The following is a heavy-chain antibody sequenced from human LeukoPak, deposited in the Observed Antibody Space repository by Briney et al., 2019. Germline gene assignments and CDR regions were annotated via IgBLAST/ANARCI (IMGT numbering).Heavy chain of an antibody. CDR2: IYYSGST. Sequence: SETLSLTCTVSGGSISSYYWSWIRQPPGKGLEWIGYIYYSGSTNYDPSLKSRVTISVDTSKNQFSLKLSSVTAADTAVYYCASYSGSYYRFDYWGQGTLVTVPS. J-gene: IGHJ4*02. CDR3: ASYSGSYYRFDY. V-gene: IGHV4-59*08. D-gene: IGHD1-26*01. CDR1: GGSISSYY.